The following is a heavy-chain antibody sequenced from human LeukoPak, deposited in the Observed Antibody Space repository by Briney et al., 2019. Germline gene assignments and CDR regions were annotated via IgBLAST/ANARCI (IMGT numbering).Heavy chain of an antibody. CDR3: ARDHYDSSGYYNYYYMDV. CDR1: GYTFTSYY. Sequence: ASVTVSFKASGYTFTSYYMRWVRQAPGQGLEWMGIINPSGGSTSYAQKFQGRVTMTRDMSTSTVYMELSSLRSEDTAVYYCARDHYDSSGYYNYYYMDVWGKGTTVTVSS. CDR2: INPSGGST. D-gene: IGHD3-22*01. J-gene: IGHJ6*03. V-gene: IGHV1-46*01.